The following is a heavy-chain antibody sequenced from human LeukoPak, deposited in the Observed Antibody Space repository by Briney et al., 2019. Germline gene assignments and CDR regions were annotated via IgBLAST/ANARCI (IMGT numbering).Heavy chain of an antibody. CDR3: AGMYGSSQPLYFDY. CDR1: GFTLSSNY. CDR2: IYCGGNI. D-gene: IGHD6-13*01. J-gene: IGHJ4*02. V-gene: IGHV3-53*01. Sequence: RGSLRLSCAASGFTLSSNYMSWVRQAPARGLEWVSLIYCGGNIYSEDSVKGRITISRDNSKNTLYLQMNSLRAEDTAVYYCAGMYGSSQPLYFDYWGQGTQVTVCS.